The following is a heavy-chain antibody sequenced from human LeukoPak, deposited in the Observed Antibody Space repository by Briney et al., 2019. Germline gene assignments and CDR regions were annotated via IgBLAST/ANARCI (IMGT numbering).Heavy chain of an antibody. CDR2: ISSGSSSI. CDR1: GFTFDTYT. D-gene: IGHD1-1*01. V-gene: IGHV3-21*05. Sequence: GGSLRLSCAASGFTFDTYTMNWVRQAPGKGLEWVSYISSGSSSIYYADSVKGRFTISRDNAKNSLYLQMNSLRAEDTAVYYCARDPPTTDVWGKGTTVTVSS. J-gene: IGHJ6*04. CDR3: ARDPPTTDV.